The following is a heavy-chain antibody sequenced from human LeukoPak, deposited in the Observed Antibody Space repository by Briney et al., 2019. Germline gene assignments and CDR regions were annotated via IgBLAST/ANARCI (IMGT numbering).Heavy chain of an antibody. CDR1: GGSVSTNSYY. Sequence: SETLSLTCTVSGGSVSTNSYYWGWIRQPPGRGLEWSGTIYYTGGTYYNPSLKSRVTISVDTSKNQFSLKLSSVTAADTAVYYCARRPGRAITQYNWFDPWGQGTLVTVSS. V-gene: IGHV4-39*01. CDR3: ARRPGRAITQYNWFDP. D-gene: IGHD5-12*01. J-gene: IGHJ5*02. CDR2: IYYTGGT.